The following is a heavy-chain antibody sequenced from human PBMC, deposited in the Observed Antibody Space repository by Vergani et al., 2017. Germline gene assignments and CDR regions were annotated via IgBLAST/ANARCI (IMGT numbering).Heavy chain of an antibody. CDR2: IYYSGST. Sequence: QVQLQQWGAGLLKPSETLSLTCAVYGGSISSYYWSWIRQPPGKGLEWIGYIYYSGSTNYNPSLKSRVTISVDTSKNQFSLKLSSVTAADTAVYYCARGKGPRWVKIDYWGQGTLVTVSS. V-gene: IGHV4-34*01. J-gene: IGHJ4*02. D-gene: IGHD4-23*01. CDR1: GGSISSYY. CDR3: ARGKGPRWVKIDY.